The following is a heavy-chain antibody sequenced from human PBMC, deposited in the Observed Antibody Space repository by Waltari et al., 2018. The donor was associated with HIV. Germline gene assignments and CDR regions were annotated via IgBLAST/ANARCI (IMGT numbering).Heavy chain of an antibody. Sequence: QLQLQESGPALVKPSETLSLTCTVSTGYITQSYYWGWVRQFPGTGLAWIGSIYSNGVSHYAPSLKSRVALSVDMSKNQFSVTLTAVTAADTSRYFCVALRTVTGTIDKWGQGTLVTVS. CDR2: IYSNGVS. CDR1: TGYITQSYY. J-gene: IGHJ4*02. V-gene: IGHV4-39*01. CDR3: VALRTVTGTIDK. D-gene: IGHD6-19*01.